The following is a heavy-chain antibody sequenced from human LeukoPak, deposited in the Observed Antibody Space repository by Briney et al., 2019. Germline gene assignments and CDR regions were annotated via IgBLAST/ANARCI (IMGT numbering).Heavy chain of an antibody. CDR1: GGSISSGGYS. D-gene: IGHD1-1*01. Sequence: SETLSLTCAVSGGSISSGGYSWSWIRQPPGKGLEWIGYIYHSGSTYYNPSLKSRVTISVDRSKNQFSLKLGSVTAADTAVYYCARAATTEENWFDPWGQGTLVTVSS. CDR2: IYHSGST. V-gene: IGHV4-30-2*01. CDR3: ARAATTEENWFDP. J-gene: IGHJ5*02.